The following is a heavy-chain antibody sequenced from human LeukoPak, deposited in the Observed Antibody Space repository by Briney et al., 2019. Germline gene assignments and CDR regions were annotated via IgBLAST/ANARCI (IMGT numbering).Heavy chain of an antibody. CDR3: AKPGGGDGYNFFY. Sequence: SETLSLTCTVSGGYLGSHYWTWIRQPPGKGLEWIGYIYDSGSTYYHPSLKSRVTISVDTSKNQFSLRLSSVTAAVTAVYYCAKPGGGDGYNFFYWGQGTLVTVSS. V-gene: IGHV4-59*11. D-gene: IGHD5-24*01. CDR2: IYDSGST. J-gene: IGHJ4*02. CDR1: GGYLGSHY.